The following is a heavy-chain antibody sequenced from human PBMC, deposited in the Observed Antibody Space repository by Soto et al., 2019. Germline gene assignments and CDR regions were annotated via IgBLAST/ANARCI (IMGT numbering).Heavy chain of an antibody. Sequence: GGSLRLSCAVSGSTFSNDWMSWVRQAPGKGPEWVASIKRGGGRKYYVDSVKDRFSISRDNSKNTLYLQMNSLRAEDTAVYYCAKDPTTVTTQGVSWFDPRRQGTLVTVSS. V-gene: IGHV3-7*03. CDR1: GSTFSNDW. J-gene: IGHJ5*02. CDR3: AKDPTTVTTQGVSWFDP. CDR2: IKRGGGRK. D-gene: IGHD4-4*01.